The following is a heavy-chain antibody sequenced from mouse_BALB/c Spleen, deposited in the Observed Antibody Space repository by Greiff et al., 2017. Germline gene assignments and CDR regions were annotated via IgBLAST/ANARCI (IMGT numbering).Heavy chain of an antibody. Sequence: VQVVESGAELAKPGASVKMSCKASGYTFTSYWMHWVKQRPGQGLEWIGYINPSTGYTEYNQKFKDKATLTADKSSSTAYMQLSSLTSEDSAVYYCARDLPGAYWGQGTLVTVSA. CDR1: GYTFTSYW. CDR2: INPSTGYT. V-gene: IGHV1-7*01. CDR3: ARDLPGAY. J-gene: IGHJ3*01.